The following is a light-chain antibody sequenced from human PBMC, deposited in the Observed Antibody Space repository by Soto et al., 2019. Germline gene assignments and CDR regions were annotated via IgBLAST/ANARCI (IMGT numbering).Light chain of an antibody. CDR3: QQYNHWPPWT. CDR2: GAS. CDR1: QSFSRSY. Sequence: EMVLTQSPGTLSLSPGDRATLPCSASQSFSRSYLGWYQQKPGQAPRLLMYGASIRAAGVPARFSGSGSGTDFTLTISSLQSEDFAVYYCQQYNHWPPWTFGQGTKVDIK. J-gene: IGKJ1*01. V-gene: IGKV3D-15*01.